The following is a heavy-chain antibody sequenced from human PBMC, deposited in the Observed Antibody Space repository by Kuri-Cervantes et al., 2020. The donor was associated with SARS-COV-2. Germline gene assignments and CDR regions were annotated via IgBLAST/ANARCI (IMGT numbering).Heavy chain of an antibody. V-gene: IGHV3-23*01. Sequence: GGALRLSCAASGFTFSSFPMSWVRQAPGKGLEWVSGIGGSGANTYYADSVKRWFTISRDNSKNTLYLQMNSLRAEDTAVYYCARERGLRGWFDPWGQGTLVTDSS. CDR3: ARERGLRGWFDP. CDR2: IGGSGANT. CDR1: GFTFSSFP. J-gene: IGHJ5*02.